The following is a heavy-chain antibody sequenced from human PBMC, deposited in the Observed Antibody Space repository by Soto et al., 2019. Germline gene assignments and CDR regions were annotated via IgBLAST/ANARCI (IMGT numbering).Heavy chain of an antibody. CDR3: ANLPGSGYYYGPIDY. CDR2: ISGSGGST. Sequence: GGSLRLSCAASGFTFSSYAMSWVRQAPGKGLEWVSAISGSGGSTYYADSVKGRFTISRDNSKNTLYLQMNSLRAEDTAVYYCANLPGSGYYYGPIDYWGQGTLVTVSS. CDR1: GFTFSSYA. V-gene: IGHV3-23*01. J-gene: IGHJ4*02. D-gene: IGHD3-22*01.